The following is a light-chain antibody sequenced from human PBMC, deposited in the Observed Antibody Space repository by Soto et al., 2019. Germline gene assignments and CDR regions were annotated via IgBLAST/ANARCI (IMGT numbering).Light chain of an antibody. CDR1: STNIGRNP. CDR3: AAWDDSLNGVV. Sequence: QSVLTQTPSASGTPGQRGSISCSGSSTNIGRNPVIWYQQVPGTTPKVLIYSNSQRTSGVPDRFSGSKSGTSASLAISGLQSDDEADYYCAAWDDSLNGVVFGGGTKLTVL. J-gene: IGLJ2*01. CDR2: SNS. V-gene: IGLV1-44*01.